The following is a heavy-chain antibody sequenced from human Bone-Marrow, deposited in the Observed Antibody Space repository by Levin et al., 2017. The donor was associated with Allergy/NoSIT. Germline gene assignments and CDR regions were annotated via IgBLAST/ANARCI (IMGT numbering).Heavy chain of an antibody. CDR1: GYMFTSYP. J-gene: IGHJ3*01. CDR3: VRQDNDEATTAFDV. D-gene: IGHD1-14*01. CDR2: INTKTGSP. V-gene: IGHV7-4-1*01. Sequence: KHGESLKISCKASGYMFTSYPINWVRQAPGQGPEWMGWINTKTGSPTYARGFTGRFIFSSDTSVSTTYLQIRSLKTEDSAVYYCVRQDNDEATTAFDVWGQGTRVTVSS.